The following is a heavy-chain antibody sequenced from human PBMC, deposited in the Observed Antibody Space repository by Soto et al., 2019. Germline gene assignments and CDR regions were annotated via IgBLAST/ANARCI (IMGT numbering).Heavy chain of an antibody. D-gene: IGHD6-19*01. CDR2: IYYSGST. Sequence: PSETLSLTCIVSGGSISNYYWSWIRQPPGKGLEWIGYIYYSGSTNYNPSLKSRVTISVDTSKNQFSLKLSSVTAADTAVYYCAREQWLDHWGQGTLVTVSS. V-gene: IGHV4-59*01. CDR1: GGSISNYY. CDR3: AREQWLDH. J-gene: IGHJ4*02.